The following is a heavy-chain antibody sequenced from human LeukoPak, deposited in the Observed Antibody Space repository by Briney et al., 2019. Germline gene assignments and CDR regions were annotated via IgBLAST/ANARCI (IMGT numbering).Heavy chain of an antibody. CDR3: ARTDNWNTARHPDAFDI. Sequence: SGTLALTCAVSGGSISISNWRSWVRQPPGKGLEWIGEIYHRGSTKYNPPLKSRLTIPVDKSKNQFSLKLRSVTAADAAVYYCARTDNWNTARHPDAFDIWGQGTMVTVSS. CDR1: GGSISISNW. J-gene: IGHJ3*02. V-gene: IGHV4-4*02. CDR2: IYHRGST. D-gene: IGHD1-1*01.